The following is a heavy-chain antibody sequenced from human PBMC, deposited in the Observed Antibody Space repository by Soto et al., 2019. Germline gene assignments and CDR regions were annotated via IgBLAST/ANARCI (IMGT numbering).Heavy chain of an antibody. CDR3: TTTECSSTSCYLYYYYGMDV. CDR2: IRSKANSYAT. V-gene: IGHV3-73*01. J-gene: IGHJ6*02. Sequence: GGSLRLSCAASGFTFSGSAMHWVRQASGKGLEWVGRIRSKANSYATAYAASVKGRFTISRDDSKNTAYLQMNSLKTEDTAVYYCTTTECSSTSCYLYYYYGMDVWGQGTTVTVSS. CDR1: GFTFSGSA. D-gene: IGHD2-2*01.